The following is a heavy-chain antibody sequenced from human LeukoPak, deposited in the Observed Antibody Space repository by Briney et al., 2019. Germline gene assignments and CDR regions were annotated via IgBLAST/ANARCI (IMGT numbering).Heavy chain of an antibody. CDR2: IGRSGEYI. CDR3: VKDRSGETCMLMDP. J-gene: IGHJ6*02. Sequence: GGSLRLSCAASGFRFTDYAMSWVRQAPGKGLEWVAGIGRSGEYIYYADSVKGRFTISRDNSKNTVSLQMNSLRAEDAAIYFCVKDRSGETCMLMDPWGQGTTVTVSS. D-gene: IGHD2-21*01. V-gene: IGHV3-23*01. CDR1: GFRFTDYA.